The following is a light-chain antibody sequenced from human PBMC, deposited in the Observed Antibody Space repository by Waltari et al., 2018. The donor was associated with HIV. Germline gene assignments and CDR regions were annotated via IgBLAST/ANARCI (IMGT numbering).Light chain of an antibody. V-gene: IGKV1-33*01. CDR2: DAS. CDR3: QQYDNLPIT. J-gene: IGKJ5*01. Sequence: DIQMTQSXSSLSASVGDRVTITCQASQDISNYLNWYQQKPGKAPKLLIYDASNLETGVPSRFSGSGSGTDFTFTISSLQPEDIATYYCQQYDNLPITFGQGTRLEIK. CDR1: QDISNY.